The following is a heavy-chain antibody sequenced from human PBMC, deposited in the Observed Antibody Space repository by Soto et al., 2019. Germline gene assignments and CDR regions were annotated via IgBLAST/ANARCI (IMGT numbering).Heavy chain of an antibody. J-gene: IGHJ4*02. V-gene: IGHV3-11*01. D-gene: IGHD3-3*01. CDR3: ASHYDMWSGYLSPVDY. CDR1: GYTFSDYY. Sequence: VQLVESGGDLVKPGGSLRLSCAASGYTFSDYYMSWIRQAPGKGLEWISYIDTSGTKIYYADSVKGRFPITRDNAKNSLYLEMNSLRDEDTAVYYCASHYDMWSGYLSPVDYWGQGTLVTVSS. CDR2: IDTSGTKI.